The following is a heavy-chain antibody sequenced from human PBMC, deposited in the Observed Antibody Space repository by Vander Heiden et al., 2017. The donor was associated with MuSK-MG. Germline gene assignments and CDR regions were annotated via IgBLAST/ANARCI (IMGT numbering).Heavy chain of an antibody. Sequence: EVQLVESGGSLVQPGGSLRLSCAASGFTFSSYAMSWVRQAPGKGLEWVSAISGSGGRTYYADSVKGRFTISRDNSKNTLYLKMNSMRAEDTAVYYCAKDLALERGLHLPTGYWGQGTLVTVSS. J-gene: IGHJ4*02. V-gene: IGHV3-23*04. D-gene: IGHD3-3*01. CDR3: AKDLALERGLHLPTGY. CDR1: GFTFSSYA. CDR2: ISGSGGRT.